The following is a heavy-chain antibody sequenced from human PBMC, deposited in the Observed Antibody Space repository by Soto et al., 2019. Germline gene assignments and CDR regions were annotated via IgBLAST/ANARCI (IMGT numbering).Heavy chain of an antibody. CDR3: ASRKSSPYFDY. J-gene: IGHJ4*02. CDR1: GGSISSGGYY. Sequence: PSETLSLTCTVSGGSISSGGYYWSWIRQHPEKDLEWIGYISNSGSTHYGPSLKSRTTISIDTSKNQFSLRMTSVTAADTAVYYCASRKSSPYFDYWGQGTLVTVSS. V-gene: IGHV4-31*03. CDR2: ISNSGST. D-gene: IGHD3-10*01.